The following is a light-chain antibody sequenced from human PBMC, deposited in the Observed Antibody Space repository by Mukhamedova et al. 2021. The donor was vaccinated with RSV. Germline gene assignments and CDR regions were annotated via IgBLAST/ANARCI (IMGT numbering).Light chain of an antibody. Sequence: WYQRRVHGKAPKVLIFDASSLKTGVPSRFSGSGSVTEFTLTITSLQPDDFATYYCQQFGDFATFGGGTKVEVK. CDR2: DAS. CDR3: QQFGDFAT. V-gene: IGKV1-5*01. J-gene: IGKJ4*01.